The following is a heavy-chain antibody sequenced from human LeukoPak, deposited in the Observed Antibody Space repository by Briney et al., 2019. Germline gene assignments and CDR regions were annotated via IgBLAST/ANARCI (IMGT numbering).Heavy chain of an antibody. D-gene: IGHD3-22*01. V-gene: IGHV1-2*04. J-gene: IGHJ3*02. Sequence: ASVKVSCKASGYTFTGYYMHWVRQAPGQGLEWMGWINPNSGGTNYAQKFQGWVTLTRDTSISTAYMELSRLRSDDTAVYYCARDYYDSSGYPAGAFDIWGQGTMATVSS. CDR1: GYTFTGYY. CDR2: INPNSGGT. CDR3: ARDYYDSSGYPAGAFDI.